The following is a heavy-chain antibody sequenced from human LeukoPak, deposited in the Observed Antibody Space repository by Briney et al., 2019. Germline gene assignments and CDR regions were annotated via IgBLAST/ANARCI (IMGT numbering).Heavy chain of an antibody. CDR2: IWYDGSKK. J-gene: IGHJ4*02. Sequence: GRSLRLSCAASGFSFSSYGMHWVRQAPGKGLEWVAVIWYDGSKKYYADSVKGRFIISRDNAKNSLYLQMNSLRAEDTAVYYCARGAYYYEDWGQGTLVTVSS. V-gene: IGHV3-33*01. CDR1: GFSFSSYG. CDR3: ARGAYYYED. D-gene: IGHD3-22*01.